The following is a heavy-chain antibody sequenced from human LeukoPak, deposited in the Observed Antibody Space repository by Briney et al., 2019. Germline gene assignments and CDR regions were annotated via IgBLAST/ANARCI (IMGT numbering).Heavy chain of an antibody. V-gene: IGHV3-23*01. J-gene: IGHJ4*02. Sequence: GGSLRLSCTASGFTFSNYAMSWVRQAPGKGLEWVSAISGSGGRTYYADSVKGRFTISRDNSKNTLYLQMNSLRAEDTAVYYCARAGPYDSSGYYYPRSFDYWGQGTLVTVSS. D-gene: IGHD3-22*01. CDR2: ISGSGGRT. CDR3: ARAGPYDSSGYYYPRSFDY. CDR1: GFTFSNYA.